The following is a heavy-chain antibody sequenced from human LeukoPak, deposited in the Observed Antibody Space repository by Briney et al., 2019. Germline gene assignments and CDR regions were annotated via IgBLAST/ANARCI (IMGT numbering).Heavy chain of an antibody. V-gene: IGHV3-74*03. CDR1: GFTFSSYF. J-gene: IGHJ1*01. Sequence: GGSLRLSCAASGFTFSSYFMHWVRQAPGKGLVWVSRVSNDGTYTEYADSVKGRFTISRDNAKDTLYLQVNSLRAEDTAVYYCAITVDCRATTDCYSYFHHWGQGTLVTVSS. CDR2: VSNDGTYT. D-gene: IGHD2-21*02. CDR3: AITVDCRATTDCYSYFHH.